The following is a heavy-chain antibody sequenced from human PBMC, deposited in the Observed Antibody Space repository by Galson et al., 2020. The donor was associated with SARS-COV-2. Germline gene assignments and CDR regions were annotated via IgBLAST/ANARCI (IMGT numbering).Heavy chain of an antibody. J-gene: IGHJ4*02. D-gene: IGHD3-9*01. CDR3: TTDSKRYYDILTGYYFLDY. CDR1: GFTFSNAW. Sequence: GESLKISCAASGFTFSNAWMSWVRQAPGKGLEWVGRIKSKTDGGTTDYAAPVKGRFTISRDDSKNTLYLQMNSLKTEDTAVYYCTTDSKRYYDILTGYYFLDYWGREPWSPSPQ. CDR2: IKSKTDGGTT. V-gene: IGHV3-15*01.